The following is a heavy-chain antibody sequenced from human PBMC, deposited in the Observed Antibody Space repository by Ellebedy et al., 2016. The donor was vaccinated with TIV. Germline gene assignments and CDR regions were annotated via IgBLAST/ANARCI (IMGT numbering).Heavy chain of an antibody. V-gene: IGHV5-10-1*01. J-gene: IGHJ4*01. CDR3: AITTGSISTTLSY. D-gene: IGHD6-13*01. CDR2: IDPSDSYT. Sequence: GESLKISCKGSGYSFTSYWISWVRQMPGKGLEWMGRIDPSDSYTNYSPSFPGHVTISADKSISTAYLQWSSLKASDTAMYYCAITTGSISTTLSYWGHGTLVTVSS. CDR1: GYSFTSYW.